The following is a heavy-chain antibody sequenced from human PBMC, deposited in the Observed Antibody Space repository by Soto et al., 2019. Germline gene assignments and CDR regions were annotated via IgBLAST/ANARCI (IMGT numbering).Heavy chain of an antibody. D-gene: IGHD6-6*01. CDR1: GFTFSSYG. V-gene: IGHV3-33*01. Sequence: QVQLVESGGGVVQPGRSLRLSCAASGFTFSSYGMHWVRQAPGKGLEWVAVIWYDGSNKYYADSVKGRFTISRDNSKNSLYLQMNSLRAEDTAVYYCARDSSLAARPYFDYWGHGTLVTVSS. CDR3: ARDSSLAARPYFDY. J-gene: IGHJ4*01. CDR2: IWYDGSNK.